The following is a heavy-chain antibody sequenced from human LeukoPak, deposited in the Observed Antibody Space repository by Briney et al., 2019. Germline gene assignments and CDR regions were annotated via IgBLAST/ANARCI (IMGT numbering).Heavy chain of an antibody. CDR3: ARLTYSTSWYYFDF. CDR1: GGSISTYY. J-gene: IGHJ4*02. D-gene: IGHD6-13*01. V-gene: IGHV4-59*07. CDR2: VYSSGST. Sequence: SDTLSLTCTISGGSISTYYWSWIRQPPGKGLEWIGYVYSSGSTDYNPSLKSRVTISLDTSQNQFSLNVTSITTADTAVYYCARLTYSTSWYYFDFWGQGTLVTVSS.